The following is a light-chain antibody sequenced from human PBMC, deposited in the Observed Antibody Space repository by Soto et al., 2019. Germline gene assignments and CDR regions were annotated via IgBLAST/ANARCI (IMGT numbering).Light chain of an antibody. V-gene: IGKV3-20*01. CDR3: QQYDYSPYT. CDR2: GAS. J-gene: IGKJ2*01. CDR1: QSLANNY. Sequence: DIVLTQSTGTVSLSPGETATLSCRASQSLANNYLAWFQQRPGQAPKLLIYGASARATGIPDRFSGSGSGTDFTLTISRLEPEDFAVYYCQQYDYSPYTIGQGTKLEIK.